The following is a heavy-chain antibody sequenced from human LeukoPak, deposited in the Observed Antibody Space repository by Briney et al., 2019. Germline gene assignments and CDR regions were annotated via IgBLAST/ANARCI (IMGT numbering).Heavy chain of an antibody. V-gene: IGHV3-30*03. CDR1: EFTFSTYG. Sequence: GGSLRLSCAASEFTFSTYGMHWVRQAPGKGLEWVAVISYDGSNKNYADSVKGRFTISRDNSKNTLYLQMNSLRAEDTAVYYCAIELHYVSGGYNCYFDSWGQGTLVTVSS. CDR2: ISYDGSNK. CDR3: AIELHYVSGGYNCYFDS. J-gene: IGHJ4*02. D-gene: IGHD3-10*01.